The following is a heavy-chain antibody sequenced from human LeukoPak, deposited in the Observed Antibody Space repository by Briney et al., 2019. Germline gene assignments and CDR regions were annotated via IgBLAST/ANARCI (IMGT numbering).Heavy chain of an antibody. D-gene: IGHD2-15*01. V-gene: IGHV3-30*02. CDR3: AKGSSGGRPYYFDY. J-gene: IGHJ4*02. CDR1: GFTFSSYG. Sequence: QSGGSLRLSCAASGFTFSSYGMHWVRQAPGKGLEWVAFIRYDGSNKYYADSVKGRFTISRDNSKNTLYLQMSSLRAEDTAVYYCAKGSSGGRPYYFDYWGQGTLVTVSS. CDR2: IRYDGSNK.